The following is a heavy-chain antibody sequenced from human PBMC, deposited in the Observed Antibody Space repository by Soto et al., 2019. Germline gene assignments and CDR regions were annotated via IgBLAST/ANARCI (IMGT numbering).Heavy chain of an antibody. CDR3: ARGGDYIWGSYRSDFQH. CDR2: IYYSGST. V-gene: IGHV4-59*01. Sequence: QVQLQESGPGLVKPSETLSLTCTVSGGSISSYYWSWIRQPPGKGLEWIGYIYYSGSTNYNPSLKCRVTISVYTSQNQFSLKLSSVTGADAAVYCCARGGDYIWGSYRSDFQHWGQCTLVTVSS. J-gene: IGHJ1*01. CDR1: GGSISSYY. D-gene: IGHD3-16*02.